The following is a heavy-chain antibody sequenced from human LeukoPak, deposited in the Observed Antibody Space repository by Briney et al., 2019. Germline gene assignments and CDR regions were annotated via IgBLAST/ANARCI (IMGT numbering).Heavy chain of an antibody. Sequence: GSSVKVSCKASGGTFSSYVISWVRQAPGQGLEWMGGIIPIFGTANYAQKFQGRVTITADESTSTAYMELSSLRSEDTAVYYCARGGDFLGITMVRGAFDYWGQGTLVTVSS. CDR1: GGTFSSYV. CDR2: IIPIFGTA. J-gene: IGHJ4*02. D-gene: IGHD3-10*01. V-gene: IGHV1-69*01. CDR3: ARGGDFLGITMVRGAFDY.